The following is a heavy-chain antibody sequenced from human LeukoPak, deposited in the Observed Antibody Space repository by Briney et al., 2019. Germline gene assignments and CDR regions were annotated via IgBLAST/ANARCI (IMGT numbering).Heavy chain of an antibody. CDR1: GYTFTSYY. CDR2: INPSGGST. V-gene: IGHV1-46*01. J-gene: IGHJ5*02. D-gene: IGHD3-3*01. CDR3: ARHEGRITIFGVVPRGFDP. Sequence: ASVKVSCKASGYTFTSYYMHWVRQAPGQGLEWMGIINPSGGSTSYAQKFQGRVTISVDTSKNQFSLKLSSVTAADTAVYYCARHEGRITIFGVVPRGFDPWGQGTLVTVSS.